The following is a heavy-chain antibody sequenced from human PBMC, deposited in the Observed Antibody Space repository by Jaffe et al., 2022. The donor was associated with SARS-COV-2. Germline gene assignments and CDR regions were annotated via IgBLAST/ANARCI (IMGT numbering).Heavy chain of an antibody. CDR1: GFTFSSYS. D-gene: IGHD3-3*01. CDR2: ISSSSSYI. V-gene: IGHV3-21*01. Sequence: EVQLVESGGGLVKPGGSLRLSCAASGFTFSSYSMNWVRQAPGKGLEWVSSISSSSSYIYYADSVKGRFTISRDNAKNSLYLQMNSLRAEDTAVYYCAREDRPDFYYYYMDVWGKGTTVTVSS. J-gene: IGHJ6*03. CDR3: AREDRPDFYYYYMDV.